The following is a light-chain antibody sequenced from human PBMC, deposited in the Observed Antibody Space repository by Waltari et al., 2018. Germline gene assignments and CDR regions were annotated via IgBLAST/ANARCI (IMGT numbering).Light chain of an antibody. V-gene: IGLV3-1*01. CDR3: QAWDIDIVV. CDR2: QDN. J-gene: IGLJ2*01. CDR1: NLGDKY. Sequence: SYELTQPPSMSVSPGQTASITCSGHNLGDKYVSWYQQKPGQSPLLVIYQDNKRPSGIPERFSGSNSANTATLTISGTQAMDEADYYCQAWDIDIVVFGGGTKLTVL.